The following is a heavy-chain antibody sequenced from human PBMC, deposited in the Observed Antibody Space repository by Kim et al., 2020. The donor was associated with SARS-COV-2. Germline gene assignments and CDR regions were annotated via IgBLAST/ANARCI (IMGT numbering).Heavy chain of an antibody. J-gene: IGHJ4*02. Sequence: GESLKISCKSSGYSFMSYWIIWVRQMPGKGLEWMGRIDPSDSYIKYSPSFQGHVTISADMSIKTAYLQCGSLKASDTAIYYCARGYCSGGSCPIDYWGQGNLVTVSS. CDR1: GYSFMSYW. V-gene: IGHV5-10-1*01. CDR2: IDPSDSYI. D-gene: IGHD2-15*01. CDR3: ARGYCSGGSCPIDY.